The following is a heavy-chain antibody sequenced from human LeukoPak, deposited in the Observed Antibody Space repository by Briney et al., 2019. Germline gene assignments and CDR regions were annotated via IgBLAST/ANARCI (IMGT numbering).Heavy chain of an antibody. J-gene: IGHJ5*02. CDR3: ARDVPGSIGTTARFDP. Sequence: ASVKVSCKSSGYTSRTYGISWMRQATGQGLEWMGWISFHNGNTNYAQKFHGRLTMTTDTSTSTAYMELRSLRSDDTGVYYCARDVPGSIGTTARFDPWGQGTLVTVSS. D-gene: IGHD1-1*01. CDR1: GYTSRTYG. CDR2: ISFHNGNT. V-gene: IGHV1-18*01.